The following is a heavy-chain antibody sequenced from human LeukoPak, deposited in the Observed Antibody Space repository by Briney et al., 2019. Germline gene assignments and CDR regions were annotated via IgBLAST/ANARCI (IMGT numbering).Heavy chain of an antibody. V-gene: IGHV3-74*01. CDR1: GFTFSSYW. Sequence: GGSLRLSCAASGFTFSSYWMHWVRQAPGKGLVWVSRIENDGITTRYADSVKGRFIISRDNAKNTLYLQMNSLRVEDTAVYYCARIPYDGSGYYSYFDYWGQGILVTVSS. CDR2: IENDGITT. D-gene: IGHD3-22*01. J-gene: IGHJ4*02. CDR3: ARIPYDGSGYYSYFDY.